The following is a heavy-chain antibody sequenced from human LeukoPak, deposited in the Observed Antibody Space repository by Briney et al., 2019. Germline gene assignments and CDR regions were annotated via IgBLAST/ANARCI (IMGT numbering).Heavy chain of an antibody. Sequence: ASVKVPCKASGYTFTGYYMHWVRQAPGQGLEWMGWISPNSADAHYAQKFQGRVTMTGDTSISTAYMELSRLRSDDTAVYYCARGGLSGSYYVDYWGQGTLVTVSS. CDR2: ISPNSADA. J-gene: IGHJ4*02. V-gene: IGHV1-2*02. CDR3: ARGGLSGSYYVDY. CDR1: GYTFTGYY. D-gene: IGHD1-26*01.